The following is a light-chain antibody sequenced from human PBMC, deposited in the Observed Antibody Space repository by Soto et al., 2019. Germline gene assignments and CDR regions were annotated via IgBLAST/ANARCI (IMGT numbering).Light chain of an antibody. CDR2: GAS. Sequence: EIVLTQSPGTLSLSPGERATLSCRASQSVSSSYFAWYQQKPVQAPRLPIYGASSRATGIPDRFSGRGSGTSFTLIISRLEPEGFAEYYCQQYGSSPLFGQGTKLEIK. CDR3: QQYGSSPL. CDR1: QSVSSSY. V-gene: IGKV3-20*01. J-gene: IGKJ2*01.